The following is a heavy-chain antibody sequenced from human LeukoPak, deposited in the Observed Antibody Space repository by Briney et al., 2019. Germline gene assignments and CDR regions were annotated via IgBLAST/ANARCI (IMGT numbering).Heavy chain of an antibody. V-gene: IGHV3-7*01. D-gene: IGHD3-16*01. J-gene: IGHJ4*02. Sequence: PGGSLRLSCAASGFTFSSYWMSWVRQAAGKGLEWVANIKQDGSEKYYVDSVKGRFTISRDNAKNSLYLQMNSLGAEDTAVYYCARVREYVGFDYWGQGTLVTVSS. CDR1: GFTFSSYW. CDR3: ARVREYVGFDY. CDR2: IKQDGSEK.